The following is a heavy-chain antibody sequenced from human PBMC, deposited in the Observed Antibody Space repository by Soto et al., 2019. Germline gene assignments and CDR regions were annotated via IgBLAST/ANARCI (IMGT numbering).Heavy chain of an antibody. CDR2: MNPNSGNT. CDR1: GYTFSRHD. Sequence: ASVKVSCKSSGYTFSRHDVYWVRQAPGQGLEWMGWMNPNSGNTGYAQKFQGRLTMTRNTSISTAYMELSSLRSEDTAVYFCARVRKVVVINYYYSDMDVWGQGTTVTVSS. V-gene: IGHV1-8*01. CDR3: ARVRKVVVINYYYSDMDV. J-gene: IGHJ6*02. D-gene: IGHD3-22*01.